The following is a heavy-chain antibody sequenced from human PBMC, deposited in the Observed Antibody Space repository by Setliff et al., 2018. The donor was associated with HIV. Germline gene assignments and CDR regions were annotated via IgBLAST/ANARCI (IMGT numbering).Heavy chain of an antibody. CDR3: ASPYENNSGPDY. V-gene: IGHV1-2*02. D-gene: IGHD7-27*01. CDR1: GFTFTGYY. J-gene: IGHJ4*02. Sequence: ASVKVSCKSSGFTFTGYYLHWVRQAPGQGLEWMGWINPNNGGTNYEQRFQGRVTMTRDTSITTVYMVLNRLTPGDTAVYYCASPYENNSGPDYWGQGTPVTVSS. CDR2: INPNNGGT.